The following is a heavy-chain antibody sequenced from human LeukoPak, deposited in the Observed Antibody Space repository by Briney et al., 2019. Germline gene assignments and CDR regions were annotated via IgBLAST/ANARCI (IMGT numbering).Heavy chain of an antibody. J-gene: IGHJ4*02. Sequence: GGSLRLPCAASGFTFSSYVMNWVRKAPGKGLEWVSYISSSGSTIYYADSVKGRFTISRDNSKNTLYLQMNSLRAEDTAVYYCARLIVTYYYDSSGPRLDYWGQGTLVTVSS. CDR3: ARLIVTYYYDSSGPRLDY. V-gene: IGHV3-48*03. CDR1: GFTFSSYV. CDR2: ISSSGSTI. D-gene: IGHD3-22*01.